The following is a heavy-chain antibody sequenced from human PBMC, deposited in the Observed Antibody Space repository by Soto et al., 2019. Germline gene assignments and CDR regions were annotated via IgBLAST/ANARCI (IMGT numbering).Heavy chain of an antibody. Sequence: QVQLVESGGGVVQPGRSLRLSCAASGFTFSNYGIHWVRQAPGKGLEWVAVITYDGTNKYYADSVKGRFTSSRDNSKNTLYLQMNSLRAEDTAVYYCARADPSYYYDSSGTGKGAFDIWGQGTLVTVSS. CDR1: GFTFSNYG. CDR2: ITYDGTNK. J-gene: IGHJ3*02. V-gene: IGHV3-30*03. CDR3: ARADPSYYYDSSGTGKGAFDI. D-gene: IGHD3-22*01.